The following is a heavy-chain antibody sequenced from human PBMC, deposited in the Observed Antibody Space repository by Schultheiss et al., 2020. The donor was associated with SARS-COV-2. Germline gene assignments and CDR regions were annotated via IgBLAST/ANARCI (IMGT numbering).Heavy chain of an antibody. V-gene: IGHV3-74*01. CDR3: ARSGGYCSGGSCYDWYFDF. J-gene: IGHJ2*01. CDR2: IKSDGIST. Sequence: GGSLRLSCAASGFTFSSSWMHWVRQAPGKGLVWVSRIKSDGISTSYADSVKGRFTISRDNAKNTLYLQLNSLRAEDTAVYYCARSGGYCSGGSCYDWYFDFWGRGTLVTVSS. D-gene: IGHD2-15*01. CDR1: GFTFSSSW.